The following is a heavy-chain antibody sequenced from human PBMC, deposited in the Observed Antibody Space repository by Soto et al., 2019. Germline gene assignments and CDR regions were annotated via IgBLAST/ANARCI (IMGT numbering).Heavy chain of an antibody. CDR2: IIPIFGTA. D-gene: IGHD1-7*01. CDR3: ARDMTRTVVPYFDF. J-gene: IGHJ4*02. Sequence: ASVKVSCKASRVAFSKFIVTWVRQAPGLGLEWVGGIIPIFGTANYAQKFQGRVTITADESTSTSYMELSSLRSEDTAVYYCARDMTRTVVPYFDFWGQGTLVTVSS. V-gene: IGHV1-69*13. CDR1: RVAFSKFI.